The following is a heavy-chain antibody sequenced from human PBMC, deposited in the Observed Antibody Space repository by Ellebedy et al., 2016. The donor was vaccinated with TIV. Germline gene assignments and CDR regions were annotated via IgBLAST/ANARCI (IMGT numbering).Heavy chain of an antibody. Sequence: SQTLSLTCXVSGGSVSSGSYYWSWIRQPPGKGLEWIGYIYYSGSTNYNPSLKSRVTISVDTSKNQFSLKLSSVTAADTAVYYCAGLIQQLGFDPWGQGTLVTVSS. CDR2: IYYSGST. CDR1: GGSVSSGSYY. V-gene: IGHV4-61*01. CDR3: AGLIQQLGFDP. D-gene: IGHD6-13*01. J-gene: IGHJ5*02.